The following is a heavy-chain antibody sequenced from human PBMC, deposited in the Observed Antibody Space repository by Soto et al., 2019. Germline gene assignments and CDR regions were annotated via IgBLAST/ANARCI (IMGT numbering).Heavy chain of an antibody. CDR1: GGSISSYY. CDR3: ASTCIAARRMPDY. Sequence: SETLSLTCTVSGGSISSYYWSWIRQPPGKGLEWIGDINYSGSTNYNPSLKSRVTISVDTSKNQFSLKLSSVTAADTAVYYCASTCIAARRMPDYWGQETLVTVSA. V-gene: IGHV4-59*12. D-gene: IGHD6-6*01. J-gene: IGHJ4*02. CDR2: INYSGST.